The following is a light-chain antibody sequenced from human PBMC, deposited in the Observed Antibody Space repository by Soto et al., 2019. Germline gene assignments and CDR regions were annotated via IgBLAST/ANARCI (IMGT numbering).Light chain of an antibody. CDR1: QDISSY. CDR2: AAS. Sequence: IQLTQSPSSLSASVGDRVTITCRASQDISSYLGWYQQKPGKAPKLLIYAASTLQSGVPSRFSGSGAGTGFTLTINSLQPEDFATYFCQQLNNYPSTFGGGNKGEIK. CDR3: QQLNNYPST. V-gene: IGKV1-9*01. J-gene: IGKJ4*01.